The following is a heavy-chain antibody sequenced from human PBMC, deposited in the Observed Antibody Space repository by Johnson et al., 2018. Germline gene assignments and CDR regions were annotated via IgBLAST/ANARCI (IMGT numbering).Heavy chain of an antibody. J-gene: IGHJ6*03. CDR3: ARLRCCGTPYMDI. CDR2: IFSDDTT. Sequence: VQLVQSGGGLVQHGGSLRLSCTGSGFTIDDHYMNWVRQPPGKGLEWVSLIFSDDTTYYTDSVQGRFTISRDPSKPTLYLQMASLTPEDTAVYYWARLRCCGTPYMDIWGKGTAVTVSS. V-gene: IGHV3-66*02. CDR1: GFTIDDHY. D-gene: IGHD2-15*01.